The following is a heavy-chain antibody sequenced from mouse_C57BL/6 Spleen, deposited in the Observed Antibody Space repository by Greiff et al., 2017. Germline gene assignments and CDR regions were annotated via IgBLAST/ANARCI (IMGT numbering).Heavy chain of an antibody. CDR3: AREGDYGSSLDY. D-gene: IGHD1-1*01. CDR1: GYAFSSSW. CDR2: IYPGDGDT. V-gene: IGHV1-82*01. Sequence: QVQLQQSGPELVKPGASVKISCKASGYAFSSSWMNWVKQRPGKGLEWIGRIYPGDGDTNYNGKFKGKATLTADKSSSTAYMQLSSLTSEDSAVYFCAREGDYGSSLDYGGQGTTLTVSS. J-gene: IGHJ2*01.